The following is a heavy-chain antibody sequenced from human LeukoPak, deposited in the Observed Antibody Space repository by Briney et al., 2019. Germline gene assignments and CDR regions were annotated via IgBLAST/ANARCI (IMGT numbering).Heavy chain of an antibody. D-gene: IGHD3-9*01. CDR1: GFTFSDYY. CDR3: ARHSRYFDWLGPAN. Sequence: GGSLRLSCAASGFTFSDYYMSWIRQAPGKGLEWLAHIVTLETAVHTTYYADSVKGRFTISRDNSKNSLYLQMNSLRAEDTAVYYCARHSRYFDWLGPANWGQGTLVTVSS. V-gene: IGHV3-11*01. CDR2: IVTLETAVHTT. J-gene: IGHJ4*02.